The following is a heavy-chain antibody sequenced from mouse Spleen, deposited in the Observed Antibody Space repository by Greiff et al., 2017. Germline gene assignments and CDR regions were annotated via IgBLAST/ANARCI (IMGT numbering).Heavy chain of an antibody. CDR3: ARQGSSEYYFDY. V-gene: IGHV5-9-2*01. J-gene: IGHJ2*01. CDR2: ISGGGSYT. D-gene: IGHD1-1*01. Sequence: EVKVVESGGGLVKPGGSLKLSCAASGFTFSSYGMSWVRQTPEKRLEWVATISGGGSYTYYPDSVKGRFTISRDNAKNNLYLQMSSLRSEDTALYYCARQGSSEYYFDYWGQGTTLTVSS. CDR1: GFTFSSYG.